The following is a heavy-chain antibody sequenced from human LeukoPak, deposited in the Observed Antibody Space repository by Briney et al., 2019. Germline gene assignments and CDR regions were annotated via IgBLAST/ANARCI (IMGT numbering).Heavy chain of an antibody. CDR1: GFTFSSYD. CDR3: AKDMGGDYGDHVYYYGMDV. CDR2: ISYDVSNI. V-gene: IGHV3-30*18. Sequence: GGSLRLSCAASGFTFSSYDMHWVRQAPGKGLEWVAFISYDVSNIYYADSVKGRFTISRDNSKNTLYLRMNSLRAEDTAVYNCAKDMGGDYGDHVYYYGMDVWGQGTTVTVSS. J-gene: IGHJ6*02. D-gene: IGHD4-17*01.